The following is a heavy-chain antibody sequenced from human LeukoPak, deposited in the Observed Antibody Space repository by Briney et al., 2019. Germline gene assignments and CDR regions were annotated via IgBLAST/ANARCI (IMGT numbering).Heavy chain of an antibody. D-gene: IGHD2-8*01. CDR1: GGFFSVYY. CDR3: ARGRDIVLMVYAFQFDC. CDR2: INHSGST. Sequence: PSETLSLTCAVYGGFFSVYYWSWIRQPPARGRECIGEINHSGSTNYNPSLKSRVTISVDTSKNQLSLKLSSVTAADTAVYYCARGRDIVLMVYAFQFDCWGQGTLVTVAS. J-gene: IGHJ4*02. V-gene: IGHV4-34*01.